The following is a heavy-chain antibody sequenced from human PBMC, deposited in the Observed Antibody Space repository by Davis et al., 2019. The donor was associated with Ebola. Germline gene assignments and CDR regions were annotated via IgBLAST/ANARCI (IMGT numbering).Heavy chain of an antibody. CDR1: GGSISSSSYY. CDR3: ARTAFWSGYYNNWFDP. Sequence: SETLSLTCTVSGGSISSSSYYWGWLRQPPGKGLEWIGSIYYSGSTYYNPSLKSRVTISVDTPKNQFSLKLSSVTAADTAVYYCARTAFWSGYYNNWFDPWGQGTLVTVSS. J-gene: IGHJ5*02. CDR2: IYYSGST. V-gene: IGHV4-39*01. D-gene: IGHD3-3*01.